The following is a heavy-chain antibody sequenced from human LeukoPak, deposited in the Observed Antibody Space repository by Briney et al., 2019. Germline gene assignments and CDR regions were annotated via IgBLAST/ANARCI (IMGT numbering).Heavy chain of an antibody. D-gene: IGHD1-26*01. CDR1: GGSISSYY. V-gene: IGHV4-4*07. J-gene: IGHJ4*02. CDR3: ATLGSGAISYFDY. CDR2: ISASGNT. Sequence: SETLSLTCTVSGGSISSYYWSWIRQPAGKGLEWIGRISASGNTNYNSSLKSRVTMSADTSKNQFSLRLSSVTAADTAVYYCATLGSGAISYFDYWGQGTLVTVSS.